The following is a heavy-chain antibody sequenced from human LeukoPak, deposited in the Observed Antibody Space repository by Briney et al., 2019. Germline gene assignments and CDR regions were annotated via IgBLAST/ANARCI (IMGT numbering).Heavy chain of an antibody. CDR1: GFTFSSYW. Sequence: PGGSLRLSCAASGFTFSSYWMSWVRQAPGKGLEWVANIKQDGSEKYYVDSVKGRFTISRDNAKNSLYLQMNSLRAEDTAVYYCARAGRNRGYYYDSSGYYLPSYFDYWGQGTLVTVSS. CDR2: IKQDGSEK. J-gene: IGHJ4*02. V-gene: IGHV3-7*01. D-gene: IGHD3-22*01. CDR3: ARAGRNRGYYYDSSGYYLPSYFDY.